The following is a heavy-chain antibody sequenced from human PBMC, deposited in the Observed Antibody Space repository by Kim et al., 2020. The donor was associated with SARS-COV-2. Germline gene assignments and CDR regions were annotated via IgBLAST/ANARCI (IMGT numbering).Heavy chain of an antibody. J-gene: IGHJ4*02. Sequence: PVKGRFTISRDDSKNTLYLQMNSLKTEDTAVYYCTTDTGCSSTSCYLFDYWGQGTLVTVSS. V-gene: IGHV3-15*01. CDR3: TTDTGCSSTSCYLFDY. D-gene: IGHD2-2*01.